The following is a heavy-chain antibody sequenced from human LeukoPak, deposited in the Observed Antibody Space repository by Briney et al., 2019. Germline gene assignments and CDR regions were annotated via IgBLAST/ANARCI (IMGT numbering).Heavy chain of an antibody. D-gene: IGHD3-10*01. Sequence: VGPLTVSCAASGFTLSSYAMSWVRQAPGKGLEWVSVIYSDGRTYHSDSVRGGFTISRDNSKNTLYLQMNSLRAEDTAVYYCARDSGRFDVFDIWGQGTVDADSS. V-gene: IGHV3-53*01. CDR2: IYSDGRT. CDR1: GFTLSSYA. CDR3: ARDSGRFDVFDI. J-gene: IGHJ3*02.